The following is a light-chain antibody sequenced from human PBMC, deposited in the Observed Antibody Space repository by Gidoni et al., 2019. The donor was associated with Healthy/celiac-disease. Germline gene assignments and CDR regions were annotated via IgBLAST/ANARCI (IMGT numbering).Light chain of an antibody. V-gene: IGLV3-1*01. Sequence: SYELTQPPSVSVSPGQTASITCSGDKLGDKYACWYQQKPGQSPVLVIYQDSKRPSGILERFSGSNSGNTATLTISGTQAMDEADYYCQAWDSSTAVVVFGGGTKLTVL. CDR2: QDS. J-gene: IGLJ2*01. CDR3: QAWDSSTAVVV. CDR1: KLGDKY.